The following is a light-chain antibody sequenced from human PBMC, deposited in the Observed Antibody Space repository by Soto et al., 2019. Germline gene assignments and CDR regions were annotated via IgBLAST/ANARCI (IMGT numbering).Light chain of an antibody. V-gene: IGKV1-39*01. J-gene: IGKJ5*01. CDR1: QSISNY. CDR2: AAS. CDR3: QQRYSSIT. Sequence: DIQMTQSPSSLSASVGDRVTITCRASQSISNYLNWYQQKPGKAPKLLIYAASSLQSGLPSRFSGSGSGTDFTLTISSLQPEDFATYYCQQRYSSITFGQGTRLQIK.